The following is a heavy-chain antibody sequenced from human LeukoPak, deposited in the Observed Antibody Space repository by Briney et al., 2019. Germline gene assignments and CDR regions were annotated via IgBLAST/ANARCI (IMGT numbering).Heavy chain of an antibody. CDR2: INPNSGGT. J-gene: IGHJ4*02. D-gene: IGHD3-9*01. CDR1: GYTFTVYY. V-gene: IGHV1-2*02. CDR3: ARDNFPNYDILTGYYRYYFDY. Sequence: ASVTVSFKASGYTFTVYYMHWVRQAPGQGREGMGWINPNSGGTNYTQKFQGRVTITRDTSISTAYMELSRLRSDDTAVYYCARDNFPNYDILTGYYRYYFDYWGQGTLVTVSS.